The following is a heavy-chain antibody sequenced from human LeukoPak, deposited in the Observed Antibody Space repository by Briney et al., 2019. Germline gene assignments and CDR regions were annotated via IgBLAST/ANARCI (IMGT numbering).Heavy chain of an antibody. Sequence: GGSLRLSCAASGFTFSSYAMSWVRQAPGKGVEGVSAISGSGGSTYYADCVKGRFTISRDNSKNTLYLQMNSLRAEDTAVYYCAKDVRMSSGWYRNWFDPWGQGTLVTVSS. V-gene: IGHV3-23*01. J-gene: IGHJ5*02. CDR3: AKDVRMSSGWYRNWFDP. CDR1: GFTFSSYA. D-gene: IGHD6-19*01. CDR2: ISGSGGST.